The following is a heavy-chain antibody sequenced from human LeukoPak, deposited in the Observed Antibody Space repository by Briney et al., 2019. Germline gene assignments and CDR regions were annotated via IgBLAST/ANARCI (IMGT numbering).Heavy chain of an antibody. CDR2: IHTSGST. CDR3: ARRRTLGVSGGCCWFDP. J-gene: IGHJ5*02. Sequence: PSETLSLTCTVSDGSISSYYWSWIRQPPGKGLGWIGYIHTSGSTNYNPSLKSRVTISVDTSKNQFSLKLSSVTAADTAVYYCARRRTLGVSGGCCWFDPWGQGTLVTVSS. D-gene: IGHD3-16*01. V-gene: IGHV4-4*09. CDR1: DGSISSYY.